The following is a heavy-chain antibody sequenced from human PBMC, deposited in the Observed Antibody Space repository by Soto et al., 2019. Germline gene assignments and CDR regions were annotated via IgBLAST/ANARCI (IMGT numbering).Heavy chain of an antibody. J-gene: IGHJ4*02. V-gene: IGHV1-18*01. CDR1: GYTFTSYG. D-gene: IGHD1-26*01. Sequence: QVHLVQSGAEVKKPGASVKVSCKASGYTFTSYGISWVRQAPGQGLEWMVWISAYNGNTKYAQKLQGRVTMTTDTSTXTAYMXXRSXRSDXXAVYXCARDAAVGLFDYWGQGTLVTVSS. CDR2: ISAYNGNT. CDR3: ARDAAVGLFDY.